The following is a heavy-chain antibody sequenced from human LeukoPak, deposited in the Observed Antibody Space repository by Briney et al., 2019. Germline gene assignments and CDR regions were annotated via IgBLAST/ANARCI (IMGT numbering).Heavy chain of an antibody. Sequence: QSGGSLRLSCAASGFTVSSNYMSWVRQAPGKGLEWVANIKQDGSEKYYVDSVKGRFTISRDNAKNSLYLQMNSLRAEDTAVYYCAREGVRDAFDIWGQGTMVTVSS. D-gene: IGHD3-16*01. CDR3: AREGVRDAFDI. CDR1: GFTVSSNY. V-gene: IGHV3-7*01. J-gene: IGHJ3*02. CDR2: IKQDGSEK.